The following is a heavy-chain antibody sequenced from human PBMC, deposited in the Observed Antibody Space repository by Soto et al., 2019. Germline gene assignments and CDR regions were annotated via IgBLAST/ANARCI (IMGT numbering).Heavy chain of an antibody. V-gene: IGHV3-74*01. D-gene: IGHD1-26*01. Sequence: EVQLVESGGGLVQPGGSLRLSCAASGFTFSSYWMHWVRQAPGKGLVWVSRINSDGNRTSYADSVKGRFTISRDNAKNTLYLQMNSLRAEDTAVCSCVRASPSGSAFLDYWGQGTLVTVSS. CDR2: INSDGNRT. CDR3: VRASPSGSAFLDY. CDR1: GFTFSSYW. J-gene: IGHJ4*02.